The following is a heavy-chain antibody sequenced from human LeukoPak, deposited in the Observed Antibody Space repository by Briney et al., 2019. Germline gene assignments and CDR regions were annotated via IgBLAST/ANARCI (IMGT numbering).Heavy chain of an antibody. Sequence: SVKVSCKASGGTFSSYAISWVRQAPGQGLEWMGGIIPIFGTANYAQKFQGRVTMTRDTSISTAYMELSRLRSDDAAVYYCARVGYGPDYWGQGTLVTVSS. V-gene: IGHV1-69*05. D-gene: IGHD1-1*01. CDR1: GGTFSSYA. CDR3: ARVGYGPDY. CDR2: IIPIFGTA. J-gene: IGHJ4*02.